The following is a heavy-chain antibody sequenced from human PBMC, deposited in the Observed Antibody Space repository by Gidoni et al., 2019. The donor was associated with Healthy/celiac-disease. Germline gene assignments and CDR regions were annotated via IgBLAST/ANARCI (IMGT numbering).Heavy chain of an antibody. D-gene: IGHD6-6*01. CDR3: ARAYKYSSSGLDY. Sequence: QVQLVQSGAEVKKHGASVKVSCKASGSTFTGYYMHWVRQAPGKGLEWMGWINPKRGGTNYAQKFQGRVTMTRDTSISTAYMELSRLRSDDTAVYYCARAYKYSSSGLDYWGQGTLVTVSS. CDR2: INPKRGGT. V-gene: IGHV1-2*02. CDR1: GSTFTGYY. J-gene: IGHJ4*02.